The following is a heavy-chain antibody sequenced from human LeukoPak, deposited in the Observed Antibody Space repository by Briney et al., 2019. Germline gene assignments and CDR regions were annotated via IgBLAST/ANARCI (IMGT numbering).Heavy chain of an antibody. D-gene: IGHD3-22*01. Sequence: SETLSLTCSVSGGSLSSYYWSWIRQPPGKGLEWIGYIYYSGNTNYNPSLKSRVTISIDTSKNQFSLKLTSVTAADTAVYYCARAGCSGYLIDYWGQGTLVTVSS. CDR2: IYYSGNT. CDR1: GGSLSSYY. J-gene: IGHJ4*02. V-gene: IGHV4-59*01. CDR3: ARAGCSGYLIDY.